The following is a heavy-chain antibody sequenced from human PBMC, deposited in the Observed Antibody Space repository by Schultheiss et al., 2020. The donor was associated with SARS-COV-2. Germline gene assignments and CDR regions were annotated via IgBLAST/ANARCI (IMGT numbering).Heavy chain of an antibody. Sequence: GGSLRLSCAASGFTFSSYSMNWVRQAPGKGLEWVGRIKSKTDGGTTDYAAPVKGRFTISRDDSKNTLYLQMNSLRAEDTAVYYCARDSVGSFMDVWGQGTTVTVSS. V-gene: IGHV3-15*07. CDR3: ARDSVGSFMDV. CDR1: GFTFSSYS. J-gene: IGHJ6*02. CDR2: IKSKTDGGTT. D-gene: IGHD6-13*01.